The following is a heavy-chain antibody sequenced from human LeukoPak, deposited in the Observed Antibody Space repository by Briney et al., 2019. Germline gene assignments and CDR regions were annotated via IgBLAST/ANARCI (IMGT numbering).Heavy chain of an antibody. CDR1: GFTFSSYG. CDR2: IWYDGSNK. J-gene: IGHJ4*02. Sequence: PGGSLRLSCAASGFTFSSYGMHWVRQAPGKGLEWVAVIWYDGSNKYYADSVKGRFTISRDNSKNTLYLQMNSLRAEDTAVYYCAREAVAGYLDYWGQGTLVTVSS. D-gene: IGHD6-19*01. V-gene: IGHV3-33*01. CDR3: AREAVAGYLDY.